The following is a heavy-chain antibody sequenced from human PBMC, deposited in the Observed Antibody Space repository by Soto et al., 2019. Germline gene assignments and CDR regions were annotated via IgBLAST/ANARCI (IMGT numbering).Heavy chain of an antibody. V-gene: IGHV3-23*01. CDR2: IRGSAGNT. Sequence: PVGSLRLSCAASGFTFSDYGMSWVRQAPGKGLEWVSTIRGSAGNTYYVDSVKGRFTISRDDSTNTVYLQMNSLRAEDTAVYYCAKPLWFGESVFDPWGQGTLVTVSS. J-gene: IGHJ5*02. CDR3: AKPLWFGESVFDP. D-gene: IGHD3-10*01. CDR1: GFTFSDYG.